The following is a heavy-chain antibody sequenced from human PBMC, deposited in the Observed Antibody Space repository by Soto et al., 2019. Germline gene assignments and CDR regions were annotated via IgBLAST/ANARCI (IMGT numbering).Heavy chain of an antibody. CDR1: GYMFISFW. CDR2: AQPGHSDT. Sequence: GESLKISCQVSGYMFISFWICCFLQKPVKGLEWMGIAQPGHSDTRYSPAFQGHVTISADESTNTAYLQWSSLRASDTAMYFCARHGYSSSWYPDHWGQGTLVTVSS. J-gene: IGHJ4*02. V-gene: IGHV5-51*01. CDR3: ARHGYSSSWYPDH. D-gene: IGHD6-13*01.